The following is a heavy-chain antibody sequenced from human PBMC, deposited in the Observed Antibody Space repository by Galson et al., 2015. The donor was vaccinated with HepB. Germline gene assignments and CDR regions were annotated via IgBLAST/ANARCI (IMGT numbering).Heavy chain of an antibody. CDR3: AKGQPRTSIFGVVIMAWDY. CDR2: IGGYGFDT. CDR1: GFTFSSCA. D-gene: IGHD3-3*02. J-gene: IGHJ4*02. V-gene: IGHV3-23*01. Sequence: SLRLSCAASGFTFSSCAMTWVRQAPGKGLEWISSIGGYGFDTYYADSVKGRFTISRDNSKNTVYLQMNSLRVDDTALYSCAKGQPRTSIFGVVIMAWDYWGQGTLVTVSS.